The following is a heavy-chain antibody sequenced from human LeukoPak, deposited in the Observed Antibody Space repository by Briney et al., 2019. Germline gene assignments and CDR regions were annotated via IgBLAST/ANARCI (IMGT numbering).Heavy chain of an antibody. CDR2: MNPNSGNT. V-gene: IGHV1-8*03. CDR1: GYTFTSYD. Sequence: ASVKVSCKASGYTFTSYDINWVRQATGQGLEWMGWMNPNSGNTGYAQKFQGRVTITRNTSISTAYMALSSLRAEDTAVYYCARDGGERINMVRGVPRSYYFDYWGQGTLVTVSS. J-gene: IGHJ4*02. CDR3: ARDGGERINMVRGVPRSYYFDY. D-gene: IGHD3-10*01.